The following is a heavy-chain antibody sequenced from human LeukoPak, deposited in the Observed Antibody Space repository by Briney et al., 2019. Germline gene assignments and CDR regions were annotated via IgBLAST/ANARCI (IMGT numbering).Heavy chain of an antibody. J-gene: IGHJ6*02. CDR3: ARTSPATPLLRYFDWSSSPMDV. CDR2: IYYSGST. D-gene: IGHD3-9*01. Sequence: PSETLSLTCTVSGGSISGYYWSWIRQPPGKGLEWIGYIYYSGSTNYNPSLKSRVTISVDTSKNQFSLKLSSVTAADTAVYYCARTSPATPLLRYFDWSSSPMDVWGQGTTVTVSS. V-gene: IGHV4-59*01. CDR1: GGSISGYY.